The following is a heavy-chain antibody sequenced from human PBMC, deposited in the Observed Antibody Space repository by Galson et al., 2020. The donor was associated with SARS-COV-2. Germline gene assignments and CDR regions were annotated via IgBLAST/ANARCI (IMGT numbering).Heavy chain of an antibody. Sequence: GGSLRLSCAASGFTFSTFPMHWVRQAPGKGLEWVAIISYDGTNQHYADSVKGRFTISRDNSKNTVYLQINSLRPEDTAVYYCARETDDYTSSWYDYWGQGTLVTVSS. V-gene: IGHV3-30*04. CDR2: ISYDGTNQ. CDR1: GFTFSTFP. J-gene: IGHJ4*02. D-gene: IGHD6-13*01. CDR3: ARETDDYTSSWYDY.